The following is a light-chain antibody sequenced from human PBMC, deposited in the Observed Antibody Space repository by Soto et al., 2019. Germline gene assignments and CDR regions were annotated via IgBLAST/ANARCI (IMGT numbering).Light chain of an antibody. CDR3: SSFSTGDTLV. V-gene: IGLV2-14*01. CDR1: SSDIGAFDY. CDR2: EVF. J-gene: IGLJ1*01. Sequence: QSVLTQPASVSGSPGQSITISCTGTSSDIGAFDYVSWYQQHPGKAPKLIIYEVFHRPSGVSSRFSGSKSDNTASLTISGLQTEDESEYYCSSFSTGDTLVFGSGTKLTVL.